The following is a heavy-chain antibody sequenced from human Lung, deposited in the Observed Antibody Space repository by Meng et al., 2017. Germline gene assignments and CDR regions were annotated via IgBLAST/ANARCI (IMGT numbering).Heavy chain of an antibody. Sequence: GESLKISCAASGFTFDSHAMSWVRQAPGKGLEWVSTISGAGGSTYYADSVKGRITISRDYSKNTLYLQLNTLRTEDTAVYYCATTFGSWYSPFDSWGQGKLV. CDR1: GFTFDSHA. CDR2: ISGAGGST. V-gene: IGHV3-23*01. D-gene: IGHD6-13*01. J-gene: IGHJ4*02. CDR3: ATTFGSWYSPFDS.